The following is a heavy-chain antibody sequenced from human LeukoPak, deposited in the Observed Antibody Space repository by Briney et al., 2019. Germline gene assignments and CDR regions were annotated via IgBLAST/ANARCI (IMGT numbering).Heavy chain of an antibody. Sequence: GGSLRLSCAASGFTFSSYWMHWVRQAPGKGLVWVSRINSDGSSTSYADSVKGRFTLSRDNAKNTLYLQMNSLRAEDTAVYYCARGYCSSTGCHDYYFDYWGQGTLVTVSS. D-gene: IGHD2-2*01. CDR2: INSDGSST. CDR3: ARGYCSSTGCHDYYFDY. CDR1: GFTFSSYW. J-gene: IGHJ4*02. V-gene: IGHV3-74*01.